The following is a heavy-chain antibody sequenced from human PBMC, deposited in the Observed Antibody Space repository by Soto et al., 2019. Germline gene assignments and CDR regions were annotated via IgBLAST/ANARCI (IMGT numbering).Heavy chain of an antibody. CDR3: ARHYPIGNNWNYFDY. Sequence: QVQLQESGPGLVKPSETLSLTCSVSGGSINSYYWGWIRQPPGKGLDWIGYISYTGSTDYSPSLKRRVTISVDTSKNQFSLKVRSVTAADTAIYFCARHYPIGNNWNYFDYWGRGTLVTVSS. CDR1: GGSINSYY. CDR2: ISYTGST. J-gene: IGHJ4*02. V-gene: IGHV4-59*08. D-gene: IGHD1-1*01.